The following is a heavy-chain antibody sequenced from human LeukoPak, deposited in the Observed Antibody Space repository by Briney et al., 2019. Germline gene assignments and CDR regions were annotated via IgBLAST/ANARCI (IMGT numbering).Heavy chain of an antibody. V-gene: IGHV3-48*04. CDR1: GFTFSSYS. CDR3: ARGNYYGMDV. Sequence: GGSLRLSCAASGFTFSSYSMNWVRQAPGKGLEWVSYISSSSSTIYYVESVKGRFTISRDNAKNTLYLQMNSLRAEDTAVYYCARGNYYGMDVWGQGTTVTVSS. D-gene: IGHD3-10*01. J-gene: IGHJ6*02. CDR2: ISSSSSTI.